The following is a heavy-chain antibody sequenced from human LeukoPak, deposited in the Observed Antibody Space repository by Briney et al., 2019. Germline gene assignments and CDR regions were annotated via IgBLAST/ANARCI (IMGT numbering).Heavy chain of an antibody. CDR2: ISSGGTT. Sequence: GGSLRLSCAASGFTVSSNYMNWVRQAPGKGLEWVSLISSGGTTYYTDSAKGRFTISRDNSKSTLYLQMTSLRAEDTAVYYCARDPSPAYYASGRSKYYYYGMDVWGPGTTVTVSS. V-gene: IGHV3-66*01. D-gene: IGHD3-10*01. CDR1: GFTVSSNY. J-gene: IGHJ6*02. CDR3: ARDPSPAYYASGRSKYYYYGMDV.